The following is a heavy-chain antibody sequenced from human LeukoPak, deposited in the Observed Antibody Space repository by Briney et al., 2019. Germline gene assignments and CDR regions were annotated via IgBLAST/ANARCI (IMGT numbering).Heavy chain of an antibody. J-gene: IGHJ4*02. D-gene: IGHD6-6*01. CDR3: ARDLAARGDY. V-gene: IGHV3-21*01. CDR2: ISRNRSYI. Sequence: TGGSLRLSCAASGFTFSSYAMSLLGQAPPGDLHFSSSISRNRSYIYFENSMKARFTISRDNAKNSLYLQMNSLRAEDTAVYYCARDLAARGDYWGQGTLVTVSS. CDR1: GFTFSSYA.